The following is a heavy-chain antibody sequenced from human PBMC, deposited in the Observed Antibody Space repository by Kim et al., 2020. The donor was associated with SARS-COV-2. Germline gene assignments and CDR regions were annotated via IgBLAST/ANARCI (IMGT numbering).Heavy chain of an antibody. Sequence: GGSLRLSCAASGFTFSVYSMNWVRRAPGKGLEWVSYINGGSTVIYYVESVKGRFTISRDNAKNSLYLQMNSLRDEDTAVYYCVRETPGGWFDPWGQGSLVIVSS. CDR1: GFTFSVYS. D-gene: IGHD3-10*01. CDR3: VRETPGGWFDP. CDR2: INGGSTVI. J-gene: IGHJ5*02. V-gene: IGHV3-48*02.